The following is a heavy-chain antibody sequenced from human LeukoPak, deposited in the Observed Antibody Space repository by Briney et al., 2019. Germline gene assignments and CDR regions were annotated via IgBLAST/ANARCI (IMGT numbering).Heavy chain of an antibody. CDR1: GGSLSSYS. CDR2: IYYSGST. V-gene: IGHV4-59*01. D-gene: IGHD6-13*01. CDR3: AREYSSSWYNWFDP. Sequence: SETLSLTFTVAGGSLSSYSYSLIRQHPGNGLERNGNIYYSGSTNYNPSLKSRVTISVDTFKNQFYLKLSSVTAADTAVYYCAREYSSSWYNWFDPWGQGTLVTVSS. J-gene: IGHJ5*02.